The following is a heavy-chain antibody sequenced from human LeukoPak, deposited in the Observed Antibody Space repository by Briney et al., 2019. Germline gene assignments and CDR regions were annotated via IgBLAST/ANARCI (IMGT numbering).Heavy chain of an antibody. CDR3: ARGPPRYCSSTSCYVPPNSFDP. D-gene: IGHD2-2*01. CDR1: GYTFTSYG. J-gene: IGHJ5*02. Sequence: ASVKVSCKASGYTFTSYGISWVRQAPGQGLEWMGWISAYNGNTNYAQKLQGRVTMTTDTSTSTAYLELRSLRSDDTAVYYCARGPPRYCSSTSCYVPPNSFDPWGQGTLVTVSS. V-gene: IGHV1-18*01. CDR2: ISAYNGNT.